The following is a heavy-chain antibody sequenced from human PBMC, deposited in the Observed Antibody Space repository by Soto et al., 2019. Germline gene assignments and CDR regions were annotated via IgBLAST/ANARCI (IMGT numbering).Heavy chain of an antibody. D-gene: IGHD3-10*01. CDR1: GYTFTGYY. CDR3: ASGITMVRGVLLDAFDI. CDR2: INPNSGGT. V-gene: IGHV1-2*04. J-gene: IGHJ3*02. Sequence: QVQLVQSGAEVKKPGASVKVSCKASGYTFTGYYMHWVRQAPGQGLEWMGWINPNSGGTNYAQKFQGWVTMTRDTSISTAYMELSRLRSDDTAVYSCASGITMVRGVLLDAFDIWGQGTMVTVSS.